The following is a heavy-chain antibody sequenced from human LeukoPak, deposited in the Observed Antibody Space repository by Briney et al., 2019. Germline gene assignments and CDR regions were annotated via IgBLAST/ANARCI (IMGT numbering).Heavy chain of an antibody. Sequence: PGGSLRLSCAASGFIFSSYWMSWVRQAPGKGLEWVSYISDTGSTIAYTDSVKGRFTMSRDEAKNSLHLQMNSLRDEDTAVYYCTRRFDSWGQGVLVTVSS. CDR1: GFIFSSYW. CDR3: TRRFDS. J-gene: IGHJ4*02. CDR2: ISDTGSTI. V-gene: IGHV3-48*02.